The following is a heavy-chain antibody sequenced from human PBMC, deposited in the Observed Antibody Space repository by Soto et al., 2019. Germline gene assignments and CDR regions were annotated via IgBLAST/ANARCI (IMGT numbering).Heavy chain of an antibody. CDR1: GFSLSTLGMS. CDR2: IDWEDEK. V-gene: IGHV2-70*01. D-gene: IGHD1-26*01. Sequence: SGPTLVNPTQTLTLTCSFSGFSLSTLGMSVSWIRQPPGKALEWLALIDWEDEKYFSTSLQTRLSIFKDSSKSHVLLTITNVGPLDSATYFCARVSGSFQKGFDSWGQGTLVTVSS. CDR3: ARVSGSFQKGFDS. J-gene: IGHJ4*02.